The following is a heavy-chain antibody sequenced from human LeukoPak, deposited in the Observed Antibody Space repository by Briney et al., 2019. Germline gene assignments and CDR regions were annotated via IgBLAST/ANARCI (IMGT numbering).Heavy chain of an antibody. V-gene: IGHV3-49*04. CDR1: GLSFGDYG. CDR2: IQSKTYGEGT. D-gene: IGHD2-2*01. J-gene: IGHJ4*02. Sequence: HPGRSLRLSCTVSGLSFGDYGMSWVRQAPGKGLEWVSFIQSKTYGEGTMYAASVRGRFTISRDDSRSTAYLQMNSLKTEDTGVYYCTASDHLYCSSSSCRFDYWGQGTLATVAS. CDR3: TASDHLYCSSSSCRFDY.